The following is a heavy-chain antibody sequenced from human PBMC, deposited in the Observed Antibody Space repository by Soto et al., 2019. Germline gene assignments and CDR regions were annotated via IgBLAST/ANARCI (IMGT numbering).Heavy chain of an antibody. V-gene: IGHV4-59*01. CDR3: ARERLTSYYYYGMDV. Sequence: SETLSLTCTVSGGSISSYYWSWIRQPPGKGLEWIGYIYYSGSTNYNPSLKSRVTISVDTSKNQFSLKLSSVTAADTAVYYCARERLTSYYYYGMDVRGHATTVTFSS. CDR2: IYYSGST. CDR1: GGSISSYY. J-gene: IGHJ6*02. D-gene: IGHD3-22*01.